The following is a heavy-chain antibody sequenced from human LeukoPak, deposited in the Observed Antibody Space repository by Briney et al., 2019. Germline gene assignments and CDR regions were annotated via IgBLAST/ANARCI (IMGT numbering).Heavy chain of an antibody. CDR1: GGSISSGSYY. D-gene: IGHD3-16*01. CDR3: ARASGGVANEFFAIDYYYYYMDV. J-gene: IGHJ6*03. Sequence: SQTLSLTCTVSGGSISSGSYYLSWIRQPAGKGLEWIGRIYTSGSTNYNPSLKSRVTISVDTSKNQFSLKLSSVTAADTAVYYCARASGGVANEFFAIDYYYYYMDVWGKGTTVTVSS. V-gene: IGHV4-61*02. CDR2: IYTSGST.